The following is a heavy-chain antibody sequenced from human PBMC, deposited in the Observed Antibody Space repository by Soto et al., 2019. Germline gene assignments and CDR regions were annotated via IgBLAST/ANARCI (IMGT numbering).Heavy chain of an antibody. CDR2: INHSGST. Sequence: SETLSLTCAVYGGSFSGYYWSWIRQPPGKGLEWIGEINHSGSTNYNPSLKSRVTISVDTSKNQFSLKLSSVTAEDTALYYCARWFTYGNFDYFDYWGQGTQVTVSS. V-gene: IGHV4-34*01. J-gene: IGHJ4*02. CDR3: ARWFTYGNFDYFDY. CDR1: GGSFSGYY. D-gene: IGHD3-10*01.